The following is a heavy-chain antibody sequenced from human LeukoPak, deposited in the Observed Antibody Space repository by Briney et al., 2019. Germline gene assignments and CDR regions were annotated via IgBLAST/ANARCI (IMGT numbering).Heavy chain of an antibody. CDR2: INVITGYI. Sequence: GGSLRLSCAASGFTFSSYGMSWVRQAPGKGLEWVAYINVITGYIYYADSLRGRFTIFRDNAKKSLFLEMNSLRVEDTAVYYCARDRSGSSSVDDAFDIWGQGIMVTVSS. CDR1: GFTFSSYG. D-gene: IGHD1-26*01. CDR3: ARDRSGSSSVDDAFDI. J-gene: IGHJ3*02. V-gene: IGHV3-21*01.